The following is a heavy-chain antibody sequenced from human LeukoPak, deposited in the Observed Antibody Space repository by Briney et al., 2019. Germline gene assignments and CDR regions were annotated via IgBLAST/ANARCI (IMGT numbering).Heavy chain of an antibody. CDR1: GGSISSYY. J-gene: IGHJ4*02. V-gene: IGHV4-59*01. D-gene: IGHD1-26*01. CDR3: ARALKSGNYFSLHY. CDR2: IYCSGST. Sequence: SETLSLTCTVSGGSISSYYWSWIRQPPGKGLEWIGCIYCSGSTNYNPSLKSRVTISVDTSKNQFSLMLSSVTAADTAVYYCARALKSGNYFSLHYWGQGTLVTVSS.